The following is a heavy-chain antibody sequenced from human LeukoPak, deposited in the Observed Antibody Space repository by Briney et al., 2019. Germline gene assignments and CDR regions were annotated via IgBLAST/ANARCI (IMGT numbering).Heavy chain of an antibody. CDR3: ATIGDRRTGELYRIDY. J-gene: IGHJ4*02. CDR2: VAYDGSNK. V-gene: IGHV3-30*04. CDR1: GFTFSNYA. D-gene: IGHD7-27*01. Sequence: GRSLRLSCAASGFTFSNYAMHWVRQAPGKGLEWVAVVAYDGSNKYYADSVKGRFTISRDNSKHTLYLQMNSLRAEDAAKYYCATIGDRRTGELYRIDYWGQGTLVTVSS.